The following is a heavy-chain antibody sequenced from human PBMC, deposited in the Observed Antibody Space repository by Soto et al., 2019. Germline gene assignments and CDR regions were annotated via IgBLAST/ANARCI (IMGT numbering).Heavy chain of an antibody. V-gene: IGHV3-21*01. D-gene: IGHD4-4*01. CDR2: ISSSSSYI. J-gene: IGHJ6*02. CDR3: ARDLFQDSNTQWDYYYGMDV. CDR1: GFTFSSYS. Sequence: EVQLVESGGGLVKPGGSLRLSCAASGFTFSSYSMNWVRQAPGKGLEWVSSISSSSSYIYYADSVKGRFTISRDNAKNSLYLQMNSLRAEDTAVYYCARDLFQDSNTQWDYYYGMDVWGQGTTVTVSS.